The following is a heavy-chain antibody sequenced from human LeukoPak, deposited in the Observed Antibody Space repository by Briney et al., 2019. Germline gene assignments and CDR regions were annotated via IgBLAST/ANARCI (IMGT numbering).Heavy chain of an antibody. D-gene: IGHD3-22*01. V-gene: IGHV3-53*01. CDR1: GFTVSSNY. J-gene: IGHJ6*03. Sequence: PGGSPRLSCAASGFTVSSNYMSWVRQAPGKGLEWVSVIYSGGSTYYADSVKGRFTISRDNSKNTLYLQMNSLRAEDTAVYYCARERYYYDSSGYRGRGNYYYYMDVWGKGTTVTVSS. CDR3: ARERYYYDSSGYRGRGNYYYYMDV. CDR2: IYSGGST.